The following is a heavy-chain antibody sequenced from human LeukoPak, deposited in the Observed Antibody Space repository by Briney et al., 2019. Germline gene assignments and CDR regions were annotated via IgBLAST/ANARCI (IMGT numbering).Heavy chain of an antibody. CDR3: ARAYSSSWYGGNWFDP. CDR2: IYYSGST. V-gene: IGHV4-59*01. Sequence: SETLSLTCTVSGGSISSYYWSWIRQPPGKGLERIGYIYYSGSTNYNPSLKSRVTISVDTSKNQFSLKLSSVTAADTAVYYCARAYSSSWYGGNWFDPWGQGTLVTVSS. D-gene: IGHD6-13*01. J-gene: IGHJ5*02. CDR1: GGSISSYY.